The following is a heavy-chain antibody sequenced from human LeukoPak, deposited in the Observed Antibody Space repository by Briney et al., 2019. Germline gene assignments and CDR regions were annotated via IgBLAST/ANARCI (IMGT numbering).Heavy chain of an antibody. V-gene: IGHV3-53*01. Sequence: GGSLRLSCAVSGFPVSSKYMNWIRQAPGKGLEWVAVIYGGDDTFYADAVKGRFTISRDSSKNTLYFQMNDLRGDDTAVYYCARDAGDGYFDYWGQGTLVTVSS. CDR3: ARDAGDGYFDY. D-gene: IGHD3-10*01. J-gene: IGHJ4*02. CDR2: IYGGDDT. CDR1: GFPVSSKY.